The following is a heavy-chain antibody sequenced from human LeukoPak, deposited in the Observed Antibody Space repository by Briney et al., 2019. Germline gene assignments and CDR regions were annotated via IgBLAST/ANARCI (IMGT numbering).Heavy chain of an antibody. CDR3: ARDLGLRGVTNWFDT. J-gene: IGHJ5*02. D-gene: IGHD3-10*01. Sequence: ASVKVSCKASAYTFSNYLMHWVRQAPGQGLEWMGMIDPSGGSTGYARKFQGRVTMTRDTSTSTVYMELSSLRSEDTAVYYCARDLGLRGVTNWFDTWGQGTLVTVSS. V-gene: IGHV1-46*01. CDR1: AYTFSNYL. CDR2: IDPSGGST.